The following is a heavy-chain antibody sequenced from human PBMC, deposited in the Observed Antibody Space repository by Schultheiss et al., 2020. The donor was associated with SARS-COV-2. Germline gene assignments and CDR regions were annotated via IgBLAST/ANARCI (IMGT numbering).Heavy chain of an antibody. CDR3: ARGAITIFGVVAYGMDV. Sequence: SETLSLTCTVSGGSISSGDYYWSWIRQPPGKGLEWIGSIYYSGSTYYNPSLKSRVTISVDTSKNQFSLKLSSVTAADTAVYYCARGAITIFGVVAYGMDVWGQGTTVTVSS. V-gene: IGHV4-39*07. J-gene: IGHJ6*02. D-gene: IGHD3-3*01. CDR1: GGSISSGDYY. CDR2: IYYSGST.